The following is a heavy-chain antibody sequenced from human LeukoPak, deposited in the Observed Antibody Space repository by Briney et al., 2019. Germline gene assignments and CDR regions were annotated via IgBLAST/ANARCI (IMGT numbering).Heavy chain of an antibody. Sequence: GGSLRLSCVASGFTFSKNALSWVRQTPGKGLERVSAISGDGRSPYYADSVKGRFTISRDDSKNTVYLQMNSLRVEDSAVYYCARDPGAFPYFFDYWGQGTLVTVSS. CDR1: GFTFSKNA. CDR2: ISGDGRSP. V-gene: IGHV3-23*01. CDR3: ARDPGAFPYFFDY. D-gene: IGHD4/OR15-4a*01. J-gene: IGHJ4*02.